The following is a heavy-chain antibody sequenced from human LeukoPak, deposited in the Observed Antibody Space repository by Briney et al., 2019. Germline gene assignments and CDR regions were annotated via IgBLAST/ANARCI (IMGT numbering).Heavy chain of an antibody. CDR3: ARVYYDSSGYYYDGYSFDY. CDR1: GFTFSDYY. V-gene: IGHV3-11*04. CDR2: ISSSGNTI. Sequence: GGSLRLSCAASGFTFSDYYMSWIRQAPGKGLEWGSYISSSGNTIYYADSVKGRFTISRDNAKNSLYLPMNSLRAEDTALYYCARVYYDSSGYYYDGYSFDYWGQGTLVTVSS. D-gene: IGHD3-22*01. J-gene: IGHJ4*02.